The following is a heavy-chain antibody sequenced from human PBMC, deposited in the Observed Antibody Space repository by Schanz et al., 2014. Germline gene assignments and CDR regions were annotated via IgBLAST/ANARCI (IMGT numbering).Heavy chain of an antibody. CDR1: GYTFTSYG. V-gene: IGHV1-18*01. CDR2: ISAFNGHT. CDR3: AIHYGDRAL. Sequence: QGQLVQSGAEAKKPGASVKVSCKASGYTFTSYGITLVRLAPGQGLEWMEWISAFNGHTPYAQKFQGRVTMTRDTTLKTAYMEMTDLKFEGARLYYCAIHYGDRALWGQGTLIAVSS. J-gene: IGHJ4*02. D-gene: IGHD4-17*01.